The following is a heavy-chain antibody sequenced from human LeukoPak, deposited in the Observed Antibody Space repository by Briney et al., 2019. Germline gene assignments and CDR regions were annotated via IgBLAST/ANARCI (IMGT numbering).Heavy chain of an antibody. CDR1: GFTFSSYS. V-gene: IGHV3-21*04. Sequence: GGSLRLSCAASGFTFSSYSMNWVRQAPGKGLEWVSSISGGRSYIYYADSVRGRFTISRDNAKNSLYLEMNSLRAEDTAVYHCAKDTIKVYSNKNAFDIWGQGTMVTVSS. D-gene: IGHD2/OR15-2a*01. CDR3: AKDTIKVYSNKNAFDI. J-gene: IGHJ3*02. CDR2: ISGGRSYI.